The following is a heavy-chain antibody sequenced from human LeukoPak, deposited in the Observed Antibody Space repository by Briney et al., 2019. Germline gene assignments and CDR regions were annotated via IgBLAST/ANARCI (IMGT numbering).Heavy chain of an antibody. D-gene: IGHD2-8*02. CDR1: GFTFSSYW. CDR2: INTDGSST. V-gene: IGHV3-74*01. Sequence: GGSLRLSCAASGFTFSSYWMHWVRQAPGKGLVWVSRINTDGSSTSYADSVKGRFTISRDNAKNTLYLQMNSLRAEDTAVYYCARDTDGENYYYYMDVWGKGTTVTVSS. CDR3: ARDTDGENYYYYMDV. J-gene: IGHJ6*03.